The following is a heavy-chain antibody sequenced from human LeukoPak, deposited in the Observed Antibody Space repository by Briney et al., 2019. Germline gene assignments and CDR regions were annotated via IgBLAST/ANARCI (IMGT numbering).Heavy chain of an antibody. V-gene: IGHV4-4*07. J-gene: IGHJ4*02. CDR1: GGSISSYY. Sequence: PSETLSLTCTVSGGSISSYYWSWIRQPAGKGLEWIGRIYTSGSTNYNPSLKSRVTMSVDTSKTQFSLKPSSVTAADTAVYYCARATGIAARRYFDYWGQGTLVTVSS. CDR3: ARATGIAARRYFDY. D-gene: IGHD6-6*01. CDR2: IYTSGST.